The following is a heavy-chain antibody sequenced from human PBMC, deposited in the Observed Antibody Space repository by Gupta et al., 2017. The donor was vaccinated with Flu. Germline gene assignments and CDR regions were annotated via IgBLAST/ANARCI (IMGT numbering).Heavy chain of an antibody. D-gene: IGHD3-16*01. CDR3: VRGKALCELPNYYGMDV. CDR2: IETAGDT. V-gene: IGHV3-13*01. Sequence: ATGKGLEWVSAIETAGDTYYPGSVKGRFIISRENAKNSVYLQMNSLTVGDTAVYYCVRGKALCELPNYYGMDVWGQGTTVTVSS. J-gene: IGHJ6*02.